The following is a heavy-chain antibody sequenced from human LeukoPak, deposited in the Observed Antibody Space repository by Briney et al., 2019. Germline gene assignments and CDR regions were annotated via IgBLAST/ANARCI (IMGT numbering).Heavy chain of an antibody. Sequence: PGGSLRLSCAASGFTVTSNYMSWVRQAPGKGLVWVSRIHSDGSSTTYADSVKGRFTISRDNAKDTLYLQMNSLRAEDTAVYYCARAKNGGNSAYDYWGQGTLVTVSS. J-gene: IGHJ4*02. CDR2: IHSDGSST. D-gene: IGHD4-23*01. CDR1: GFTVTSNY. V-gene: IGHV3-74*01. CDR3: ARAKNGGNSAYDY.